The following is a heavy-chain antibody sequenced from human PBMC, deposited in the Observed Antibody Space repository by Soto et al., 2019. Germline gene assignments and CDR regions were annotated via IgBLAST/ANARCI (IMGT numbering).Heavy chain of an antibody. CDR3: ARGSRGLWFGESRWFDP. V-gene: IGHV4-34*01. Sequence: PSETLSLTCAVYGGSFSGYYWSWIRQPPGKGLEWIGEINHSGSTNYNPSLTSRVTISVDTSKNQFSLKLSSVTAADTAVYYCARGSRGLWFGESRWFDPWGQGTLVTVSS. CDR2: INHSGST. J-gene: IGHJ5*02. CDR1: GGSFSGYY. D-gene: IGHD3-10*01.